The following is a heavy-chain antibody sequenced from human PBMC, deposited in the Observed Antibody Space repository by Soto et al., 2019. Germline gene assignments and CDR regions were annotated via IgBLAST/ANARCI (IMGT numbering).Heavy chain of an antibody. V-gene: IGHV3-48*02. D-gene: IGHD6-19*01. J-gene: IGHJ4*02. Sequence: GGSLRLSCAASGFTVSSIYMSWVRQAPGKGLEWVSYISSSSSTIYYADSVKGRFTISRDNAKNSLYLQMNSLRDEDTAVYYCARIPPDKIAVAAYYFDYWGQGTLVTVSS. CDR2: ISSSSSTI. CDR1: GFTVSSIY. CDR3: ARIPPDKIAVAAYYFDY.